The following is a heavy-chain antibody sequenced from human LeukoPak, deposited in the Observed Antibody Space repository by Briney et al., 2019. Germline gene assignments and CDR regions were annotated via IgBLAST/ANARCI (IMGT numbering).Heavy chain of an antibody. J-gene: IGHJ2*01. D-gene: IGHD6-6*01. V-gene: IGHV4-34*01. CDR3: ARGLGSSSSRRGHWYFDL. CDR2: INHSGST. CDR1: GGSFSGYY. Sequence: SETLSLTCAVQGGSFSGYYWSWIRQPPGKGLEWIGEINHSGSTYYNPSLTSRVTISVDTSKKQFSLKLSSVTAADTAVYYCARGLGSSSSRRGHWYFDLWGRGTLVTVSS.